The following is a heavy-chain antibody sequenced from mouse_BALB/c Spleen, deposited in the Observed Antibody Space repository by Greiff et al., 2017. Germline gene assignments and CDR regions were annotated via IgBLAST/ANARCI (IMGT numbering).Heavy chain of an antibody. D-gene: IGHD2-1*01. CDR2: IDPFNGGT. CDR1: GYSFTSYY. V-gene: IGHV1S135*01. CDR3: ARWGNYGFDY. Sequence: EVQLQESGPELMKPGASVKISCKASGYSFTSYYMHWVKQSHGKSLEWIGYIDPFNGGTSYNQKFKGKATLTVDKSSSTAYMHLSSLTSEDSAVYYCARWGNYGFDYWGQGTTLTVSS. J-gene: IGHJ2*01.